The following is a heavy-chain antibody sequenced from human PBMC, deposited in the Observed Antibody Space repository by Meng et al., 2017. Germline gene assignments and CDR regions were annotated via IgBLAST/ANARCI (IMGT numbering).Heavy chain of an antibody. V-gene: IGHV1-18*01. D-gene: IGHD6-13*01. J-gene: IGHJ4*02. CDR3: AARGGATDSSSWYDFDY. Sequence: ASVKVSCKASGYTFTSYGISWVRQAPGQGLEWMGWISAYNGNTNYAQKLQGRVTMTTDTSTSTAYMELRSLRSDDTAVYYCAARGGATDSSSWYDFDYWGQGTLVTVSS. CDR1: GYTFTSYG. CDR2: ISAYNGNT.